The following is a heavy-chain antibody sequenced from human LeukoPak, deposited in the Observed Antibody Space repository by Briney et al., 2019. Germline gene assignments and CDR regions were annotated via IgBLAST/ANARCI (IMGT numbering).Heavy chain of an antibody. Sequence: SETLSLTGNVSGGSISSDYWSWIRQPAGKGLEWIGRIYSSGSTNYNPSLKSRVTMSVDTSKNQFSLNLTSVTAADTAMYFCTRGGENWGQGTMVTVSS. CDR1: GGSISSDY. CDR3: TRGGEN. V-gene: IGHV4-4*07. D-gene: IGHD3-16*01. J-gene: IGHJ3*01. CDR2: IYSSGST.